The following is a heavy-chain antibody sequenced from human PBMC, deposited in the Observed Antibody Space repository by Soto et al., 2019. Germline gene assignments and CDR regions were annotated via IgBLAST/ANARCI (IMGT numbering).Heavy chain of an antibody. V-gene: IGHV1-18*01. CDR1: GYTFTSYG. CDR3: ARDWGTVTTTWSYYYYGMDV. Sequence: QVQLVQSGAEVKKPGASVKVSCKASGYTFTSYGISWVRQAPGQGLEWMGWISAYNGNTNYAQKLQGRGTMTTDTSTSTAYMELRRLRSDDTAVYYCARDWGTVTTTWSYYYYGMDVWGQGTTVTVSS. J-gene: IGHJ6*02. D-gene: IGHD4-17*01. CDR2: ISAYNGNT.